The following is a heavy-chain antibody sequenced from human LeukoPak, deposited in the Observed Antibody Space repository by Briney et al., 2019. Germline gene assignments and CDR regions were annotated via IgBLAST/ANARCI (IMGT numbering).Heavy chain of an antibody. Sequence: PSETLSLTCTVSGGSISSGSYYWSWIRQPAGKGLEWIGRIYTSGSTNYNPSLKSRVTISVDTSKNQFSLKLSSVTAADTAVYYCAGGVGDAFDIWGQGTMVTVSS. CDR3: AGGVGDAFDI. CDR1: GGSISSGSYY. J-gene: IGHJ3*02. V-gene: IGHV4-61*02. D-gene: IGHD3-16*01. CDR2: IYTSGST.